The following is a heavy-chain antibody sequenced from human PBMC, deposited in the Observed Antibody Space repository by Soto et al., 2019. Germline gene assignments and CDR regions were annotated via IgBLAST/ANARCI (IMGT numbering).Heavy chain of an antibody. CDR1: GFTFSSYG. V-gene: IGHV3-30*03. CDR3: AAAGYCTNGVCMGY. J-gene: IGHJ4*02. Sequence: QVHLVESGGGVVQPGRSLRLSCAASGFTFSSYGMHWVRQAPGKGLEWVAAISSDGSNKYHADSVKGRFTISRDNSKNTLYLQMSTLRAEETAVYHCAAAGYCTNGVCMGYWGQGTLVTVSS. D-gene: IGHD2-8*01. CDR2: ISSDGSNK.